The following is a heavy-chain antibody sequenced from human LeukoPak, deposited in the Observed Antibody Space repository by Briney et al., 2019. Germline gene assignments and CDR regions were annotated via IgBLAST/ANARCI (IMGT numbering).Heavy chain of an antibody. Sequence: ASAKVSCKASGYTFTGYYMHWVRQAPGQGLEWMGIINPSGGSTSYAQKFQGRVTMTRDMSTSTVYMELSSLRSEDTAVYYCARQGFSYYYYYMDVWGKGTTVTVSS. CDR3: ARQGFSYYYYYMDV. V-gene: IGHV1-46*01. CDR1: GYTFTGYY. J-gene: IGHJ6*03. CDR2: INPSGGST. D-gene: IGHD3-3*01.